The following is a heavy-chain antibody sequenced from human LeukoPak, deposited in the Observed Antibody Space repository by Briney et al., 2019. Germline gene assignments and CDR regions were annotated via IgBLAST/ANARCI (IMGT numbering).Heavy chain of an antibody. CDR3: ARDLVAWWLQGEGLDY. J-gene: IGHJ4*02. V-gene: IGHV3-23*01. CDR1: GFTFSSYA. D-gene: IGHD5-12*01. CDR2: ISGSGGST. Sequence: QPGGSLRLSCAASGFTFSSYAMSWVRQAPGKGLEWVSAISGSGGSTYYADSVKGRFTISRDNSKNTLYLQMNSLRAEDTAVYYCARDLVAWWLQGEGLDYWGQGTLVTVSS.